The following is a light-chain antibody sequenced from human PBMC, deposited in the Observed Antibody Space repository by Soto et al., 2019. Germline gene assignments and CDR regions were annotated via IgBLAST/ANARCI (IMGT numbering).Light chain of an antibody. J-gene: IGKJ1*01. CDR3: QQYGNSPTT. CDR2: DAS. Sequence: EIVMTQSPATLSVSPGERATVSCRASQSVSSNLAWYQQKPGQAPRLLIYDASSRATGIPARFSGSGSGTEFTLTISSLEPEDFAVYYCQQYGNSPTTFGQGTKVDIK. CDR1: QSVSSN. V-gene: IGKV3-15*01.